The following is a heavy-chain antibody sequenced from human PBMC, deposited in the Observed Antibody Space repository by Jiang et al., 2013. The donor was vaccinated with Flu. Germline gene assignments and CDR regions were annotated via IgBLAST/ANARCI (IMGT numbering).Heavy chain of an antibody. CDR2: IIPIFGTA. J-gene: IGHJ3*02. CDR1: TFSSYA. CDR3: ARVLEMATINNAFDI. Sequence: TFSSYAISWVRQAPGQGLEWMGGIIPIFGTANYAQKFQGRVTITADESTSTAYMELSSLRSEDTAVYYCARVLEMATINNAFDIWGQGTMVTVSS. D-gene: IGHD5-24*01. V-gene: IGHV1-69*01.